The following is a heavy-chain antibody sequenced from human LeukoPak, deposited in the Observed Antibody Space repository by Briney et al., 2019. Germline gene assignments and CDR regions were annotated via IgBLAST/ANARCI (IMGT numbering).Heavy chain of an antibody. J-gene: IGHJ4*02. CDR3: ARGAKSLLYYYDSSGYTPFDY. V-gene: IGHV3-30*03. D-gene: IGHD3-22*01. Sequence: GGSLRLSCAASGFTFSSYGMHWVRQAPGKGLEWVAVISYDGSNKYYADSVKGRFTISRDNSKNTLYLQMNSLRAEDTAVYYCARGAKSLLYYYDSSGYTPFDYWGQGTLVTVSS. CDR1: GFTFSSYG. CDR2: ISYDGSNK.